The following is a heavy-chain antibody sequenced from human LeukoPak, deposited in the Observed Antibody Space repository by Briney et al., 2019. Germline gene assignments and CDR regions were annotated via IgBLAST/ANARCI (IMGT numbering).Heavy chain of an antibody. CDR2: IYYSGST. D-gene: IGHD3-16*01. J-gene: IGHJ6*02. CDR1: GGSISSGDYY. Sequence: PSETLSLTCTVSGGSISSGDYYWSWIRQPPGKGLEWIGYIYYSGSTYYNPPLKSRVTISVDTSKNQFSLKLSSVTAADTAVYYCARDQGPYDYSYGMDVWGQGTTVTVSS. CDR3: ARDQGPYDYSYGMDV. V-gene: IGHV4-30-4*01.